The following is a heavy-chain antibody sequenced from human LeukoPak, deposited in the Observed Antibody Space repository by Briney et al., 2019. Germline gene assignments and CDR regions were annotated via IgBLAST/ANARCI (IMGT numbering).Heavy chain of an antibody. CDR1: GFTFTTYW. J-gene: IGHJ4*02. CDR2: IKQDGTEK. Sequence: GGSLRLSCAASGFTFTTYWMSWVRQAPGKGLEWVANIKQDGTEKYYVDSVKGRFTISRDNAKNSLYLQMNSLRAEDTALFYCARDAVLRNIAAAGYFDNWGQGTLVTVSS. D-gene: IGHD6-13*01. CDR3: ARDAVLRNIAAAGYFDN. V-gene: IGHV3-7*03.